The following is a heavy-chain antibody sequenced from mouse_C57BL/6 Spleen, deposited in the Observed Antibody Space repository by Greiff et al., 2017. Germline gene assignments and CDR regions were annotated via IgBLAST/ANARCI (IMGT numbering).Heavy chain of an antibody. V-gene: IGHV1-64*01. CDR3: ARDEIYYDYVFAY. D-gene: IGHD2-4*01. Sequence: QVQLQQPGAELVKPGASVKLSCKASGYTFTSYWMHWVKQRPGQGLEWIGMIHPNSGSTNYNEKFKSKATLTVDKSSSTAYMQLSSLTSEDSSVYYGARDEIYYDYVFAYWGQGTLVTVSA. CDR2: IHPNSGST. J-gene: IGHJ3*01. CDR1: GYTFTSYW.